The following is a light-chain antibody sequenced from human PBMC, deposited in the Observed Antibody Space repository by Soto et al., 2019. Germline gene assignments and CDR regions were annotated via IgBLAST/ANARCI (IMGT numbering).Light chain of an antibody. V-gene: IGKV3-15*01. CDR2: GAS. Sequence: EIVMTQSPATLSVSPGERATLSCRASQSVDSKLAWYQQKPGQGPRLLIYGASSRATGIPARFSGSGSGTEVTLNINRLQSGDFAGYYRQHFSNWVWTFGQGTKVEIK. CDR1: QSVDSK. CDR3: QHFSNWVWT. J-gene: IGKJ1*01.